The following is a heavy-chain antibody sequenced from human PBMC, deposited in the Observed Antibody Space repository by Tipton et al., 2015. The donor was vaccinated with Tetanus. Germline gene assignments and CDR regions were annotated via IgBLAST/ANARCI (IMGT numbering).Heavy chain of an antibody. CDR1: GASMSSSSYY. D-gene: IGHD3-3*01. V-gene: IGHV4-39*07. Sequence: LRLSCNVSGASMSSSSYYWDWIRQPPGKGLEWIGSIYYSGSSYYNPSLESRVTISLDTSKNRFSLKLTSVTAADTAVYYCARANYDFPKKGPFDSWGQGTLVIVSS. J-gene: IGHJ4*02. CDR3: ARANYDFPKKGPFDS. CDR2: IYYSGSS.